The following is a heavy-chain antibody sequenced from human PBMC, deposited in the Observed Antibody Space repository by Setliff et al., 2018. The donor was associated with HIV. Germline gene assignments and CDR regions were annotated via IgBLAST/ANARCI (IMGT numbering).Heavy chain of an antibody. D-gene: IGHD3-16*01. J-gene: IGHJ4*02. CDR3: ARGVGPYRPEDY. Sequence: SETLSLTCAVYGGSFSGYYWSWIRQPPGKGLEWIGEINHSGSTNYNPSLKSRVTISVDTSKNQFSLKLSSVTAADTAVYYCARGVGPYRPEDYWGQGTLVTV. V-gene: IGHV4-34*01. CDR1: GGSFSGYY. CDR2: INHSGST.